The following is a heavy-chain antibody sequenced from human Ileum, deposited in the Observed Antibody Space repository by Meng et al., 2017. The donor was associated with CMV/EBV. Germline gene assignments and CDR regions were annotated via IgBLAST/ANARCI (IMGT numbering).Heavy chain of an antibody. V-gene: IGHV4-4*07. CDR1: GDFANHFY. J-gene: IGHJ4*02. D-gene: IGHD4-17*01. Sequence: VQLDAFGPRLSKPSDTLHLTCAVSGDFANHFYWSLVLQLAVKRLQWIGRISTSGSDNYNPSLKSRVTMSVDTSKKQFSLKLSSVTAADTAVYYCARSGLRGIYVDYWGQGTLVTVSS. CDR2: ISTSGSD. CDR3: ARSGLRGIYVDY.